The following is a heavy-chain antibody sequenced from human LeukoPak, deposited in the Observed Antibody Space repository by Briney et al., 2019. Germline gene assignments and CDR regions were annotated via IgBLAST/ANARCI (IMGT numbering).Heavy chain of an antibody. V-gene: IGHV3-7*01. CDR1: GFTFSTYC. D-gene: IGHD3-10*01. CDR2: IRLDGSEK. J-gene: IGHJ4*02. CDR3: ARTSIEDASGSYYRALDY. Sequence: GGSLRLSCAASGFTFSTYCMTWVRQAPGEGLEWVANIRLDGSEKNYVDSVKGRFTISRDNAKNSLYLQMNSLRAEDTAVYYCARTSIEDASGSYYRALDYWGQGTLITVSS.